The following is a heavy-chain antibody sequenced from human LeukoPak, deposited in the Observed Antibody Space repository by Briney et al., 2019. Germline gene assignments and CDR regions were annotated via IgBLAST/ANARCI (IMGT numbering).Heavy chain of an antibody. Sequence: ASVKVSCKASGGTFSSYAISWVRQAPGQGLEWLGGIIPIFGTANYAQKFQCRVTITADESTSTAYMELSSLRSEDTAVYYCARAAAAGTLSQYFDLWGRGTLVTVSS. CDR3: ARAAAAGTLSQYFDL. V-gene: IGHV1-69*13. J-gene: IGHJ2*01. D-gene: IGHD6-13*01. CDR1: GGTFSSYA. CDR2: IIPIFGTA.